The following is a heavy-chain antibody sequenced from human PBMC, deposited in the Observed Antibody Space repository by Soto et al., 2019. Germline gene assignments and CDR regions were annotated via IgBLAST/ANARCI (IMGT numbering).Heavy chain of an antibody. V-gene: IGHV1-69*12. CDR3: ARPTRFYYDSSGQSAWFDP. CDR1: GGTFSSYA. CDR2: FIPIFGTA. Sequence: QVQLVQSGAEVKKPGSSVKVSCKASGGTFSSYAISWVRQAPGQGLEWMGGFIPIFGTANYAQKFQGRVTITADEAATTAYMELSSLRSEDTAVYYCARPTRFYYDSSGQSAWFDPWGQGTLVTVSS. D-gene: IGHD3-22*01. J-gene: IGHJ5*02.